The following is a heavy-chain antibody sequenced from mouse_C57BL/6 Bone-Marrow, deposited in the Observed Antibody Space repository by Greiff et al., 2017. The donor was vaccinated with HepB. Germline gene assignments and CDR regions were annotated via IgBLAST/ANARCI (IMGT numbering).Heavy chain of an antibody. D-gene: IGHD2-12*01. CDR3: ARDPYYRNWYFDV. V-gene: IGHV5-4*01. CDR2: ISDGGSYT. CDR1: GFTFSSYA. J-gene: IGHJ1*03. Sequence: EVKLMESGGGLVKPGGSLKLSCAASGFTFSSYAMSWVRQTPEKRLEWVATISDGGSYTYYPDNVKGRFTISRDNAKNNLYLQMSHLKSEDTAVYYCARDPYYRNWYFDVWGTGTTVTVAS.